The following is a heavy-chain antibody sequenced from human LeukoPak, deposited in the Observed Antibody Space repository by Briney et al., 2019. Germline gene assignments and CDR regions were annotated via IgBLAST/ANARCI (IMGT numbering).Heavy chain of an antibody. Sequence: PGGSLRLSCAASGFTFTSYWMHWVRQVPGQGLVWVSRINSDGSSTGYADSVKGRFTISRDNSKNTLYLQMNSLRAEDTAVYYCAKGVRFLEWSSSYYFDYWGQGTLVTVSS. D-gene: IGHD3-3*01. V-gene: IGHV3-74*01. J-gene: IGHJ4*02. CDR2: INSDGSST. CDR1: GFTFTSYW. CDR3: AKGVRFLEWSSSYYFDY.